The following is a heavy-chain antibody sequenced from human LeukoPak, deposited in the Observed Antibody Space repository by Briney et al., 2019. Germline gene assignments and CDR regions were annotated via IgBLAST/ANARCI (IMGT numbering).Heavy chain of an antibody. CDR3: ARVNYYDSSGSDYYYYMDV. J-gene: IGHJ6*03. CDR1: GGSFSGYY. Sequence: PSETLSLTCAVYGGSFSGYYWSWIRQPPGKGLEWIGEINHSGSTNYNPSLKSRVTMSVDTSKNQFSLKLSSVTAADTAVYYCARVNYYDSSGSDYYYYMDVWGKGTTVTVSS. CDR2: INHSGST. V-gene: IGHV4-34*01. D-gene: IGHD3-22*01.